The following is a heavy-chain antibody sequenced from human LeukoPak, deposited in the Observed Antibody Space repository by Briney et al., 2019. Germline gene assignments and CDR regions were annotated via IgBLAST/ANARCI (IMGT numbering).Heavy chain of an antibody. D-gene: IGHD2-2*01. CDR2: INPNSGGT. Sequence: ASVKVSCKASGYTFTGYYMHWVRQAPGQGLEWMGWINPNSGGTNYAQKFQGRVTMTRDTSISTAYMELSRLRSDDTAVYYCARVSKYIVVDYYIDVWGKGTTVTVSS. J-gene: IGHJ6*03. CDR1: GYTFTGYY. CDR3: ARVSKYIVVDYYIDV. V-gene: IGHV1-2*02.